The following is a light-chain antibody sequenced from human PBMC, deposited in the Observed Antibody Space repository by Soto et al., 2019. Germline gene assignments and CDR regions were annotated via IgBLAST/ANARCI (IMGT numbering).Light chain of an antibody. CDR3: QQRGDWPLT. J-gene: IGKJ3*01. CDR2: DAS. CDR1: QHIDVY. Sequence: EIVLTQSPATLSLSPGERATLSCRASQHIDVYLDWLQQKPGQSPRLLIFDASARATGTPTRFSGSESGTDFTLTISSLEPDDLALYYCQQRGDWPLTFGPGTKV. V-gene: IGKV3-11*01.